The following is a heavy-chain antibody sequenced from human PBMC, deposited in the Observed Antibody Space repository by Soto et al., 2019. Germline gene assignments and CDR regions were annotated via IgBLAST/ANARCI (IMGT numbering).Heavy chain of an antibody. CDR2: IYYSGST. D-gene: IGHD4-4*01. CDR3: AGAYSKGIPDY. J-gene: IGHJ4*02. CDR1: GGSIGSYY. V-gene: IGHV4-59*01. Sequence: PSETLSLTCTVSGGSIGSYYWSWIRQPPGKGLEWIGYIYYSGSTNYNPSLKSRVTISVDTSKNQFSLKLSSVTAADTAVYYCAGAYSKGIPDYWGQGTLVTVSS.